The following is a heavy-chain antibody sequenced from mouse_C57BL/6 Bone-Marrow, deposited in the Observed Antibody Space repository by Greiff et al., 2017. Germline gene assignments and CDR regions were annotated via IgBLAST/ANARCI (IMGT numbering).Heavy chain of an antibody. D-gene: IGHD1-1*01. J-gene: IGHJ2*01. CDR1: GYTFTDYY. CDR3: ARCYYGSSYYFDY. CDR2: INPYNGGT. V-gene: IGHV1-19*01. Sequence: EVQGVESGPVLVKPGASVKMSCKASGYTFTDYYMNWVKQSHGKSLEWIGVINPYNGGTSYNQKFKGKATLTVDKSSSTAYMELNSLTSEDSAVYYCARCYYGSSYYFDYWGQGTTLTVSS.